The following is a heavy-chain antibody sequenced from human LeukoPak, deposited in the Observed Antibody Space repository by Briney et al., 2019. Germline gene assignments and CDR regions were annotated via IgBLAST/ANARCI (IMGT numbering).Heavy chain of an antibody. CDR1: GYTFTGYY. V-gene: IGHV1-2*02. D-gene: IGHD2-2*02. CDR3: ARVGSVQYQLLYLVWFDP. Sequence: ASVKVSCKASGYTFTGYYMHWVRQAPGQGLEWMGWINPNSGGTNYAQKFQGRVTMTRDTSISTAYMELSRLRSDDTAVYYCARVGSVQYQLLYLVWFDPWGQGTLVTVSS. CDR2: INPNSGGT. J-gene: IGHJ5*02.